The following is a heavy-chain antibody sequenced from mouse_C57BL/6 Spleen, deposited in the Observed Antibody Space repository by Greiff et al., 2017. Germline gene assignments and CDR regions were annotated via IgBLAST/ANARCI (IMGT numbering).Heavy chain of an antibody. J-gene: IGHJ4*01. CDR3: ARSNYYGSSSYAMDY. CDR1: GYTFTSYW. D-gene: IGHD1-1*01. CDR2: IDPSDSYT. Sequence: VQLQQPGAELVMPGASVKLSCKASGYTFTSYWMHWVKQRPGQGLEWIGEIDPSDSYTNYNQKFKGKSTLTVDKSSSTAYMQLSSLTSSDSAFYYFARSNYYGSSSYAMDYWGQGTSVTVSS. V-gene: IGHV1-69*01.